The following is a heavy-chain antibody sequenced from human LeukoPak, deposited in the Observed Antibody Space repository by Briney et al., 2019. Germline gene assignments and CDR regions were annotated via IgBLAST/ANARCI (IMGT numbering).Heavy chain of an antibody. CDR3: AREIGAQVVPAAMVSSGHAFGI. D-gene: IGHD2-2*01. CDR2: IVVGSGNT. CDR1: GFTFTSSA. V-gene: IGHV1-58*02. J-gene: IGHJ3*02. Sequence: SVKVSCKASGFTFTSSAMQWVRQARGQRLEWIGWIVVGSGNTNYAQKFQGRVTMTRDMSTSTVYMELSSLRSEDTAVYYCAREIGAQVVPAAMVSSGHAFGIWGQGTMVTVSS.